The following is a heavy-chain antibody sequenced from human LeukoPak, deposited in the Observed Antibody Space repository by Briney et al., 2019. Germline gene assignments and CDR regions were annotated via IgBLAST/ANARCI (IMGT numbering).Heavy chain of an antibody. Sequence: SGTLCLSCTVPVGSISSDIWSSIRERPRERLGRMGYIYYSGSTDYKPTLKSRVTIALASSKNLFSLKLSSVTAADTAVYYCARELPVAGTTRVWNYFDYWGQGTLVTVSS. V-gene: IGHV4-59*01. CDR1: VGSISSDI. J-gene: IGHJ4*02. CDR3: ARELPVAGTTRVWNYFDY. CDR2: IYYSGST. D-gene: IGHD6-19*01.